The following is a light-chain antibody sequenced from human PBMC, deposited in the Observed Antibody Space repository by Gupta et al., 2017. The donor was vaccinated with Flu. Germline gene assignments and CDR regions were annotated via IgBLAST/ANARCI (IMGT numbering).Light chain of an antibody. CDR2: GAS. V-gene: IGKV3-20*01. Sequence: EIVLTQSPGTLSLSPGERATLSCRASQSVTNSFLAWYQQKPGQAPRLLIYGASSRATGIPDRFGGSGSGTDFTLTISSLEPGDFAVYYCQQYCGPPLTFGAGTKVEIQ. CDR1: QSVTNSF. CDR3: QQYCGPPLT. J-gene: IGKJ4*01.